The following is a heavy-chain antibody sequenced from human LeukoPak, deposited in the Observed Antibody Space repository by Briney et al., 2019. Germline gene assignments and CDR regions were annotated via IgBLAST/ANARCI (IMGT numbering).Heavy chain of an antibody. CDR3: ARGEAYYGSGSYPQGP. J-gene: IGHJ5*02. CDR1: GYTFTSYD. Sequence: GASVKVSCKASGYTFTSYDINWVRQATGQGLEWMGWMNPNSGNTGHAQKFQGRVTMTRNTSINTAYMELSSLRSEDTAVYYCARGEAYYGSGSYPQGPWGQGTLVTVSS. V-gene: IGHV1-8*01. D-gene: IGHD3-10*01. CDR2: MNPNSGNT.